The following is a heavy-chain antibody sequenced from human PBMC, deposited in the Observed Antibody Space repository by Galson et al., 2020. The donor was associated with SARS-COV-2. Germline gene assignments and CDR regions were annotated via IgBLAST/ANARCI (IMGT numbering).Heavy chain of an antibody. CDR2: IIPIFGTA. D-gene: IGHD2-15*01. CDR3: ARDSGGSSAGKRYYYYGMDV. J-gene: IGHJ6*02. V-gene: IGHV1-69*13. CDR1: GGTFSSYA. Sequence: SVQVSCKASGGTFSSYAISWVRQAPGQGLEWMGGIIPIFGTANYAQKFQGRVTITADESTSTAYMELSSLRSEDTAVYYCARDSGGSSAGKRYYYYGMDVWGQGTTVTVSS.